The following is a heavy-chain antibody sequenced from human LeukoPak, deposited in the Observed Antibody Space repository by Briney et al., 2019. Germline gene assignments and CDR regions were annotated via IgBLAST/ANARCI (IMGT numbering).Heavy chain of an antibody. J-gene: IGHJ4*02. Sequence: AGGSLRLYCAASGFTFNSYNMNWVRQAQGKGLEWVSSINTSSSYIHYADSVKGRFTISRDNANNPLYLQMISLRAEDTAVYYCAREGAVAGLIDYWGQGTLVTVSS. V-gene: IGHV3-21*01. D-gene: IGHD6-19*01. CDR2: INTSSSYI. CDR1: GFTFNSYN. CDR3: AREGAVAGLIDY.